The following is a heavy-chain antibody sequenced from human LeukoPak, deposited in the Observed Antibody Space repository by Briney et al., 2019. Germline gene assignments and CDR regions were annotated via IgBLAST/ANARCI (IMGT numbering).Heavy chain of an antibody. CDR3: AKRPITGDDKSFDY. CDR2: IRESSGDT. Sequence: PGGSLRLSCAASGFTVRNYAMNWVRQAPGKGLEWVSTIRESSGDTYYEDPVKGRFTISRDISKNTVYLQMFSLRVEDTAVYFCAKRPITGDDKSFDYWGQGTLVTVSS. J-gene: IGHJ4*02. CDR1: GFTVRNYA. V-gene: IGHV3-23*01. D-gene: IGHD3-9*01.